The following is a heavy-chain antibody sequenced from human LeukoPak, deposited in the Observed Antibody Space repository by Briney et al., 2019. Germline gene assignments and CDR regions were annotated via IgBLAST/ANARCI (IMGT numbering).Heavy chain of an antibody. V-gene: IGHV3-30*02. CDR2: IRYDGSNK. CDR3: AKETYYYDSSGYYPLFDY. CDR1: GFTFSSYG. Sequence: PGGSLRLSCAASGFTFSSYGMHWVRQAPGKGLEWVAFIRYDGSNKYYADSVKGRFTISRDNSKNTLYLQMNSLRAEDTAVYYCAKETYYYDSSGYYPLFDYWGQGTLVTVSS. J-gene: IGHJ4*02. D-gene: IGHD3-22*01.